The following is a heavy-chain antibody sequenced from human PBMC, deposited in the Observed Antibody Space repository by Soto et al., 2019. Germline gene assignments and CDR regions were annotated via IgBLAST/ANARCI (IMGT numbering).Heavy chain of an antibody. J-gene: IGHJ5*02. CDR1: GGSFSGYC. Sequence: SETLSLTCAVYGGSFSGYCWSWIRQPPGKGLEWIGEINHSGSTNYNPSLKSRVTISVDTPKNQFSLKLSSVTAADTAVYYCARGPRFDFWSGYYQGSWFDPWGQGTLVTVSS. D-gene: IGHD3-3*01. CDR3: ARGPRFDFWSGYYQGSWFDP. CDR2: INHSGST. V-gene: IGHV4-34*01.